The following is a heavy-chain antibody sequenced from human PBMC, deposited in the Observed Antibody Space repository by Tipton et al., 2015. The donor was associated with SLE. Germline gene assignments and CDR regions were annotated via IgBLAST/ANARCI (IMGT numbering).Heavy chain of an antibody. V-gene: IGHV4-59*01. D-gene: IGHD3-3*01. CDR3: ATGRVVRFRGTLPEYAFNI. J-gene: IGHJ3*02. CDR2: VYYSGST. Sequence: TLSLTCTVSGGSISSYRWSWIRQPPGKGLEWIGYVYYSGSTNYNPSLKSRVTMSIDTSKNQFSLRLSSVTAADTAVYYCATGRVVRFRGTLPEYAFNIWGQGTMVTVSS. CDR1: GGSISSYR.